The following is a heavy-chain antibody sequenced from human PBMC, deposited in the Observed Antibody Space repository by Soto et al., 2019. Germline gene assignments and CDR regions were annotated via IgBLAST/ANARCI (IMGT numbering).Heavy chain of an antibody. CDR3: ARIIWWFDP. J-gene: IGHJ5*02. V-gene: IGHV4-34*01. Sequence: SETLTLTCAVYGGSFSGYYWSWIRQPPGKGLEWIGEINHSGSTNYNPSLKSRVTISVDTSKNQFSLKLSSVTAADTAVYYCARIIWWFDPWGQGTLVTVSS. CDR1: GGSFSGYY. D-gene: IGHD3-10*01. CDR2: INHSGST.